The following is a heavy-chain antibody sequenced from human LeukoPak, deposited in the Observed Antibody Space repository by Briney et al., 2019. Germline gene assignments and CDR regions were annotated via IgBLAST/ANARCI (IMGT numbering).Heavy chain of an antibody. CDR2: IYTSGST. J-gene: IGHJ4*02. CDR3: ARGSNYDFWSGYSSASVTRGLAFDY. D-gene: IGHD3-3*01. V-gene: IGHV4-61*02. CDR1: GGSISSGGYY. Sequence: SETLSLTCAVSGGSISSGGYYWSWIRQPAGKGLEWIGRIYTSGSTNYNPSLKSRVTMSVDTSKNQFSLKLSSVTAADTTVYYCARGSNYDFWSGYSSASVTRGLAFDYWGQGTLVTVSS.